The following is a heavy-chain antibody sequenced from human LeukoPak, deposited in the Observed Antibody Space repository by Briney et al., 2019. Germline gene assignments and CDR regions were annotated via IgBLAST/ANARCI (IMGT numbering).Heavy chain of an antibody. V-gene: IGHV3-23*01. J-gene: IGHJ4*02. CDR2: ISGSGGST. Sequence: PGGSLRLSCAASGFTFSTYAMSWVRKAPGKGLEWVSGISGSGGSTYNADSVKGRFSISRDNSKNTPYLQMNSLRAEDTAVYYCARGWYPFDYWGQGTLVTVSS. D-gene: IGHD6-13*01. CDR3: ARGWYPFDY. CDR1: GFTFSTYA.